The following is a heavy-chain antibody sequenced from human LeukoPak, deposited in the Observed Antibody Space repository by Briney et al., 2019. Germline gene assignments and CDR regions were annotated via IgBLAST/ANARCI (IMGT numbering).Heavy chain of an antibody. CDR2: IYYSGTT. CDR3: ARDLLGAFDI. CDR1: GGSISSTSYY. Sequence: SETLSLTCTVSGGSISSTSYYWGWIRQPPGKVLEWIGSIYYSGTTYYNPSLKSRVTISVDTSKNQFSLKLSSVIAADTAVYYCARDLLGAFDIWGQGTMVTVSS. J-gene: IGHJ3*02. V-gene: IGHV4-39*07. D-gene: IGHD2-15*01.